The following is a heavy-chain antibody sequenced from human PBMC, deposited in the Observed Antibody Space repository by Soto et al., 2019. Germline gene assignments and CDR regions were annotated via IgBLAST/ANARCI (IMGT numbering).Heavy chain of an antibody. CDR1: GGSISSSNW. D-gene: IGHD2-2*01. Sequence: KPSETLSLTCAVSGGSISSSNWWSWVRQPPGKGLEWIGEIYHSGSTNYNPSLKSRVTISVDKSKNQFSLRLSSVTAADTAVYYCGGWGDCSSTSCYEAFDIWGQGTMVTVSS. J-gene: IGHJ3*02. V-gene: IGHV4-4*02. CDR2: IYHSGST. CDR3: GGWGDCSSTSCYEAFDI.